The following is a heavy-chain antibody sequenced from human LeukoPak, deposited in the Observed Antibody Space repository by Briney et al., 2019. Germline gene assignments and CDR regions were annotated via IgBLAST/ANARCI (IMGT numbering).Heavy chain of an antibody. CDR2: IYSGNRT. Sequence: GGSLRLSCAASGFTVSNNYMTWVRQAPGKGLEWVSVIYSGNRTKYADSVKGRFIISRDNSKNTLLFQVNSLRAEDTAVYYCARLTSGNGLDVWGRGTTVTVS. J-gene: IGHJ6*02. CDR3: ARLTSGNGLDV. V-gene: IGHV3-66*04. D-gene: IGHD3-3*01. CDR1: GFTVSNNY.